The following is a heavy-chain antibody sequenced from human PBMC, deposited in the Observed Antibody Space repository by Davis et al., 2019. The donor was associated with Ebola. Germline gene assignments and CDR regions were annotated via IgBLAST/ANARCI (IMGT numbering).Heavy chain of an antibody. CDR3: ARHSVDGTFYAPFDP. CDR2: ISYDGSNK. D-gene: IGHD2/OR15-2a*01. CDR1: GFTFSSYA. V-gene: IGHV3-30-3*01. J-gene: IGHJ5*02. Sequence: GGSLRLSCAASGFTFSSYAMHWVRQAPGKGLEWVAVISYDGSNKYYADSVKGRFTISRDNAKNSLYLQMNGLRAEDTAVYYCARHSVDGTFYAPFDPWGQGALVTVSS.